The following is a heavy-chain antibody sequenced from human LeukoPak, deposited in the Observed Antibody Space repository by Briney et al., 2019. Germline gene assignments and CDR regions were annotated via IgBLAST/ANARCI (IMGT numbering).Heavy chain of an antibody. CDR2: IYYSGST. V-gene: IGHV4-59*01. CDR3: ARGPKYSGSYDSY. J-gene: IGHJ4*02. CDR1: GGSISSYY. Sequence: SETLSLTCTVSGGSISSYYWSWIRQPPGEGLEWIGYIYYSGSTNYDPSLKSRVTISVDTSKNQFSLKLSSVTAADTAVYYCARGPKYSGSYDSYWGQGTLVTVSS. D-gene: IGHD1-26*01.